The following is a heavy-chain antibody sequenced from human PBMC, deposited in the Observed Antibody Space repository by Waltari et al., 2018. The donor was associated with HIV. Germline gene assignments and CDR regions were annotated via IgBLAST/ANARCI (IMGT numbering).Heavy chain of an antibody. D-gene: IGHD3-3*01. V-gene: IGHV4-39*01. CDR3: ATYSDFWSGYSERHSYEYGINV. Sequence: QLQLQESGSGLVKPSETLSPTCTVSGGSISSNTHYWAWNRHPPGKGLEWIGSVSYSGSTYYNPSLKSRVTISVDTSKNQFSLKLNSVTAADTAVYYCATYSDFWSGYSERHSYEYGINVWGQGTTVTVSS. CDR2: VSYSGST. CDR1: GGSISSNTHY. J-gene: IGHJ6*02.